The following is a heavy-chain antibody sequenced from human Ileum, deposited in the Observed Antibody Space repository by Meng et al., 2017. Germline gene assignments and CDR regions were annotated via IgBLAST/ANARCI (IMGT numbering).Heavy chain of an antibody. CDR3: ARDLKNSGSYPYFDY. D-gene: IGHD1-26*01. CDR2: ISSSSSYI. V-gene: IGHV3-21*01. CDR1: GFTFSSYS. J-gene: IGHJ4*02. Sequence: VQLVDSGGGLVKPGGSLGLSCAASGFTFSSYSMNWVRQAPGKGLEWVSSISSSSSYIYYADSVKGRFTISRDNAKNSLYLQMNSLRAEDTAVYYCARDLKNSGSYPYFDYWGQGTLVTVSS.